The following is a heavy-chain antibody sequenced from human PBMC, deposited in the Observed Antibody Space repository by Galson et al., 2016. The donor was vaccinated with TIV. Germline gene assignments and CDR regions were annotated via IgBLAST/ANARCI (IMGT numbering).Heavy chain of an antibody. V-gene: IGHV3-7*01. CDR3: TRLAGHSVFDN. CDR1: GFPFSKYW. J-gene: IGHJ4*02. CDR2: ITEDGSEK. Sequence: SLRLSCAASGFPFSKYWMTWVRQAPGKGLEWVASITEDGSEKKYLDSVKGRLIFSRDNAWRDSVYLQMNSLRVEDTAVYFCTRLAGHSVFDNWGQGALVTVSS.